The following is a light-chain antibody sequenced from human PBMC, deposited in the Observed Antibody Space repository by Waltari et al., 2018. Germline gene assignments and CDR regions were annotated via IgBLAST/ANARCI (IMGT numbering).Light chain of an antibody. J-gene: IGKJ1*01. CDR3: HQYYKTPWT. V-gene: IGKV4-1*01. CDR1: QPVMYSPTNKNF. CDR2: WAS. Sequence: DIVMTQSPDSLAVSLGERATINCKSSQPVMYSPTNKNFLAWYQQTVGQPPKLLIYWASTRESGVPERFSGSGSGTDFTLTISSLQAEDVAVYYCHQYYKTPWTFGQGTKVEIK.